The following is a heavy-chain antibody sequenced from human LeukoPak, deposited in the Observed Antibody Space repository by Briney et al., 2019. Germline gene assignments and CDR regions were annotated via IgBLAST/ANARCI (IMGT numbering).Heavy chain of an antibody. CDR2: ISYDGSDN. D-gene: IGHD3-3*01. CDR1: GFTFSSYA. V-gene: IGHV3-30*04. J-gene: IGHJ4*02. CDR3: ARGLPFWSGSMPSQFDY. Sequence: GGSLRLSCAASGFTFSSYAVHWVRQAPGKGLEWVAVISYDGSDNYYADSVKERFMTSRDQSKNTLYLQMNSLRGQDTAAYYCARGLPFWSGSMPSQFDYWGQETLVTVSS.